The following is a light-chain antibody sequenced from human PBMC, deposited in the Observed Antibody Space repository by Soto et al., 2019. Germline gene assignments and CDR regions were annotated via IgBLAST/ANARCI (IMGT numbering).Light chain of an antibody. V-gene: IGKV3-15*01. CDR1: QSVSSN. Sequence: EIVMTQSPATLSVSPGERATLSCRASQSVSSNLAWYQQIPGQAPRLLIYGASTRATGIPARFSGSGSGTELTLTISSLQSEDFAVHYGQQYNKWPTWTFGYGTQVEIK. CDR3: QQYNKWPTWT. CDR2: GAS. J-gene: IGKJ1*01.